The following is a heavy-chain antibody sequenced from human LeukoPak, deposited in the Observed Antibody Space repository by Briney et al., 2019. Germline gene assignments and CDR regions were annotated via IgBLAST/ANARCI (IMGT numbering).Heavy chain of an antibody. Sequence: SETLSLTCTVSGGSISSGSYYWSWIRQPAGKGLEWIGRIYTSGSTNYNPSLKSRVTISVDTSKNQFSLKLSSVTAADTAVYYCARDLWFGEFSYLFDYWGQGTLVTVSS. CDR3: ARDLWFGEFSYLFDY. D-gene: IGHD3-10*01. V-gene: IGHV4-61*02. CDR1: GGSISSGSYY. J-gene: IGHJ4*02. CDR2: IYTSGST.